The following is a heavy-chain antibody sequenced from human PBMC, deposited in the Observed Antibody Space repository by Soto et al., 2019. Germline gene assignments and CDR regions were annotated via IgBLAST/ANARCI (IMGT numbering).Heavy chain of an antibody. Sequence: EVSLRLSCAGSGFSFASYVVTWVRQAPGKGPEWVSAISGNGGSTYYADSVKGRFTISRDNSKNTLYLQMNSLRAEDTAIYYCARDYGDSYSDLWGRGTPVTVSS. V-gene: IGHV3-23*01. CDR3: ARDYGDSYSDL. CDR2: ISGNGGST. J-gene: IGHJ2*01. D-gene: IGHD4-17*01. CDR1: GFSFASYV.